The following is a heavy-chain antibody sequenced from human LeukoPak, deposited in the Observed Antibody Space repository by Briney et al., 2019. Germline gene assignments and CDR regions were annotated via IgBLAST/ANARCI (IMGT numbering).Heavy chain of an antibody. Sequence: ASVKVSCKASGYTFTSYAMHWVRQAPGQRLEWMGWINAGNGNTKYSQKFQGRVTITRDTSASTAYMELSSLRSEDTAVYYCARPSRWLQYLYFDYWGQGTLVTVSS. CDR2: INAGNGNT. J-gene: IGHJ4*02. CDR3: ARPSRWLQYLYFDY. CDR1: GYTFTSYA. D-gene: IGHD5-24*01. V-gene: IGHV1-3*01.